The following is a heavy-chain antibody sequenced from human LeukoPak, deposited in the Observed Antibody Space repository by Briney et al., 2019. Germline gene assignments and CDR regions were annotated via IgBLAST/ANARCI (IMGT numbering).Heavy chain of an antibody. V-gene: IGHV1-2*06. CDR3: ARGPSGPDY. Sequence: ASVKVSCKGSGYTFTGYYLHWVRQAPGQGLEWMGRINPSSGGTNYAQKFQGRVTMTRDTSINTAYLDLSSLRSDDTAVDYCARGPSGPDYWGQGTLVIVSS. CDR2: INPSSGGT. J-gene: IGHJ4*02. CDR1: GYTFTGYY. D-gene: IGHD2-8*02.